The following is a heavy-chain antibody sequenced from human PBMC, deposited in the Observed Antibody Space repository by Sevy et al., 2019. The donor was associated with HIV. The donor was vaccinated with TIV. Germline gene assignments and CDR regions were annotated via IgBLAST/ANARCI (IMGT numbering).Heavy chain of an antibody. CDR1: GFTFSSYG. Sequence: GGSLRLSCAASGFTFSSYGMHWVRQAPGKGLEWVAVIWYDGSNKYYADSVKGRFTIPRDNSKNTRYLQMNSLRAEDTAVYYCASQGYCSGGSCYRYFDYWGQGTLVTVSS. V-gene: IGHV3-33*01. D-gene: IGHD2-15*01. CDR2: IWYDGSNK. J-gene: IGHJ4*02. CDR3: ASQGYCSGGSCYRYFDY.